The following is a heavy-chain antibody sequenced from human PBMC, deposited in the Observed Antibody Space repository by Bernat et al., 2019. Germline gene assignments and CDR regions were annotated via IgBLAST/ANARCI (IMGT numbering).Heavy chain of an antibody. CDR2: ISGSGGST. J-gene: IGHJ4*02. D-gene: IGHD3-22*01. CDR3: AKDGTYYYDSSGYYYFDY. CDR1: GFTFSSYA. Sequence: EVQLLESGGGLVQPGGSLRLSCAASGFTFSSYAMSWVRQAPGKGLEWVSAISGSGGSTYYADSVKGRFTISRDNSKNTLYLQMNSLRAEYTAVYYCAKDGTYYYDSSGYYYFDYWGQGTLVTVSS. V-gene: IGHV3-23*01.